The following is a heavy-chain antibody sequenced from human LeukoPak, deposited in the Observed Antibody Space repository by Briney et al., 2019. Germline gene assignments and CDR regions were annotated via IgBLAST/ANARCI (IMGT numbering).Heavy chain of an antibody. Sequence: SETLSLTCTVSGGSISSSSYYWGWIRQPPGKGLEWIGSIYYSGSTYYNPSLKSRVTISVDTSKNQFSLKLSSVTAADTAVYYCARRAVVVAADVDYWGQGTLVTVSS. V-gene: IGHV4-39*01. J-gene: IGHJ4*02. CDR1: GGSISSSSYY. D-gene: IGHD2-15*01. CDR3: ARRAVVVAADVDY. CDR2: IYYSGST.